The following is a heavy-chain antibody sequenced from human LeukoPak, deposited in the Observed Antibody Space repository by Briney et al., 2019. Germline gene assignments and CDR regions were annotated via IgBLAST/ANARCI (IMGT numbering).Heavy chain of an antibody. V-gene: IGHV1-2*02. Sequence: ASVKVSCKASRYTFTGYYMHWVRQAPGQGLEWMGWINPNSGGTNYAQKFQGRVTMTRDTSISTAYMELSRLRSDDTAVYYCARGPRGWYCSSTSCYEDYYFDYWGQGTLVTVSS. CDR3: ARGPRGWYCSSTSCYEDYYFDY. J-gene: IGHJ4*02. CDR2: INPNSGGT. D-gene: IGHD2-2*01. CDR1: RYTFTGYY.